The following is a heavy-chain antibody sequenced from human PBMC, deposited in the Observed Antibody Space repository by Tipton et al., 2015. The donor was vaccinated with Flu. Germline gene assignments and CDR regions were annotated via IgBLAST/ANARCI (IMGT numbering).Heavy chain of an antibody. CDR3: ARANRGFFDY. V-gene: IGHV4-59*01. J-gene: IGHJ4*02. D-gene: IGHD1/OR15-1a*01. Sequence: TLSLTCTVSGDSINNYYWSWIRQPPGKGLEWLGYIYYTGSTNYSPSLKSRVTISLDTSENQLSLKLNSMTAADTAVYYCARANRGFFDYWGQGTLVTVSS. CDR1: GDSINNYY. CDR2: IYYTGST.